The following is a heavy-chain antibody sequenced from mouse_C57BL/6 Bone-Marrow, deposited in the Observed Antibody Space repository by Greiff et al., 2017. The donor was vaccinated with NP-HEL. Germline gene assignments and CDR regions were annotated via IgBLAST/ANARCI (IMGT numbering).Heavy chain of an antibody. J-gene: IGHJ1*03. CDR1: GYSFTGYY. Sequence: EVQLQQSGPELVKPGASVKISCKASGYSFTGYYMNWVKQSPEKSLEWIGEINPSTGGTTYNQKFKAKATLTVDKSSSTAYMQLKSLTSEDSAVYYCARWLLQYFDVWGTGTTVTVSS. CDR3: ARWLLQYFDV. D-gene: IGHD2-3*01. CDR2: INPSTGGT. V-gene: IGHV1-42*01.